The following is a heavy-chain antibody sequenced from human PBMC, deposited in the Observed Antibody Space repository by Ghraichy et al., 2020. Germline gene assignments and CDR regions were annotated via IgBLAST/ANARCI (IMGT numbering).Heavy chain of an antibody. CDR3: ARDLLYCSGSTCYSDSWRWFDP. Sequence: GGSLRLSCAASGFTFSGYWMHWVRQAPGKGLMWVSRINSDGSSATYADSVKGRFTVSRDNAKNTLYLHMNSLRAEDTAVYYCARDLLYCSGSTCYSDSWRWFDPWVQGTLVTVSS. V-gene: IGHV3-74*01. CDR2: INSDGSSA. D-gene: IGHD2-15*01. J-gene: IGHJ5*02. CDR1: GFTFSGYW.